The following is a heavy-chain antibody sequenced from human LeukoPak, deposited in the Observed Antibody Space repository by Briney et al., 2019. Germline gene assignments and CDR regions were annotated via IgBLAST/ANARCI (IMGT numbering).Heavy chain of an antibody. V-gene: IGHV3-7*01. D-gene: IGHD1/OR15-1a*01. CDR2: IKHDGSEK. Sequence: GGSLRLSCAASGLTFSNYWMSWVRQGPGKGLEWVANIKHDGSEKYYIDSVKGRFTISRDNAKNSVYLQMNRLRAEDTAVYYCARVRREMKRSLGRTTEYSYYYYMDVWGKGTTVTISS. J-gene: IGHJ6*03. CDR3: ARVRREMKRSLGRTTEYSYYYYMDV. CDR1: GLTFSNYW.